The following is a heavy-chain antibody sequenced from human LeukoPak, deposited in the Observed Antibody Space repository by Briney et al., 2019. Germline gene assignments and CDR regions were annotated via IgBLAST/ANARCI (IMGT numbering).Heavy chain of an antibody. Sequence: PSETLSLTCTVSGASISSYYRSWIRQPPGKGVEWIGYTHYSEGTRYNPSLKSRVTISVDTTKNQFSLKLSSVTAADTAVYYCARQYYYYSIDSWGQGTLVTVSS. J-gene: IGHJ4*02. CDR2: THYSEGT. CDR1: GASISSYY. CDR3: ARQYYYYSIDS. D-gene: IGHD3-22*01. V-gene: IGHV4-59*08.